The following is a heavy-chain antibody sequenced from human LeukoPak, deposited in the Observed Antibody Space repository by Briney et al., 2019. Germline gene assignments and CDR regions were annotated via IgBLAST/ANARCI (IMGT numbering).Heavy chain of an antibody. CDR3: ASNYGSGSYYWNWFDP. CDR2: INPNSGGT. D-gene: IGHD3-10*01. V-gene: IGHV1-2*02. Sequence: GSVKVSCKASGYTFTGYYMHWVRQAPGQGLEWMGWINPNSGGTNYAQKCQGRVTMTRDTSISTAYMELSRLRSDDTAVYYCASNYGSGSYYWNWFDPWGQGTLVTVSS. CDR1: GYTFTGYY. J-gene: IGHJ5*02.